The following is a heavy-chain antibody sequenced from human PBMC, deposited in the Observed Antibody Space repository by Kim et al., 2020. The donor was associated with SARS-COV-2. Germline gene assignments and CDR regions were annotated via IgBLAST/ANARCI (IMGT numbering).Heavy chain of an antibody. D-gene: IGHD3-9*01. CDR2: ISSSSSYT. CDR3: ARRGLFDWLPVGYSDL. V-gene: IGHV3-11*06. CDR1: GFTFSDYY. J-gene: IGHJ2*01. Sequence: GGSLRLSCAASGFTFSDYYMSWIRQAPGKGLEWVSYISSSSSYTNYADSVKGRFTISRDNAKNSLYLQMNSLRAEDTAVYYCARRGLFDWLPVGYSDLWGRGTLVTVSS.